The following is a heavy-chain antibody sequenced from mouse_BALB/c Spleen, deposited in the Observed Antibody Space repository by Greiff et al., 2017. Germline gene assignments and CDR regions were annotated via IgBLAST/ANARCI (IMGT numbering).Heavy chain of an antibody. CDR3: ARSRRRQLGLPYYFDY. D-gene: IGHD3-2*01. V-gene: IGHV1-18*01. CDR2: INPNNGGT. J-gene: IGHJ2*01. Sequence: VQLQQSGPELVKPGASVKIPCKASGYTFTDYNMDWVKQSHGKSLEWIGDINPNNGGTIYNQKFKGKATLTVDKSSSTAYMELRSLTSEDTAVYYCARSRRRQLGLPYYFDYWGQGTTLTVSS. CDR1: GYTFTDYN.